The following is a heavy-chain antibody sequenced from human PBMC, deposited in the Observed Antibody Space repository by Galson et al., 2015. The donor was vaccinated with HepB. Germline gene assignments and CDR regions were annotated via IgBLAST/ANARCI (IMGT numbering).Heavy chain of an antibody. D-gene: IGHD2-2*01. CDR3: AGCSSTSCPHYYYYYYMDV. Sequence: ALRFPCAASGFSFSSYAMSWVRQAPGKGLEWVSAISGSGGSTYYADSVKGRFTISRDNSKNTLYLQMNSLRAEDTAVYYCAGCSSTSCPHYYYYYYMDVWGKGTTVTVSS. J-gene: IGHJ6*03. CDR2: ISGSGGST. V-gene: IGHV3-23*01. CDR1: GFSFSSYA.